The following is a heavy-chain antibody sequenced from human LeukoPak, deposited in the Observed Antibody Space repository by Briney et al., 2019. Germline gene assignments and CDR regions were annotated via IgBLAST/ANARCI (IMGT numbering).Heavy chain of an antibody. CDR3: ARDRIAAAARAPEFDY. Sequence: GASVKVSCKASGYTFTSYYMHWVRQAPGQGLEWMGIINPSGGSTSYAQKFQGRVTMTRDTSISTAYMELSRLRSDDTAVYYCARDRIAAAARAPEFDYWGQGTLVTVSS. CDR2: INPSGGST. D-gene: IGHD6-13*01. J-gene: IGHJ4*02. V-gene: IGHV1-46*01. CDR1: GYTFTSYY.